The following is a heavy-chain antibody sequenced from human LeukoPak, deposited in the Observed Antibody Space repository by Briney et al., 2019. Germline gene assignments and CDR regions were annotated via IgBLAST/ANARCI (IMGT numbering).Heavy chain of an antibody. CDR3: ATGPTWLDP. V-gene: IGHV4-4*07. Sequence: PSETLSLTCTVSGGSIRTSYWNWIRQPAGKGLEWIGRIDTSGTANYNPSLRSRVTMSVDTSTNQFSLNLRSVTAVDTAVYYCATGPTWLDPWGQGTLVTVSS. J-gene: IGHJ5*02. CDR2: IDTSGTA. CDR1: GGSIRTSY.